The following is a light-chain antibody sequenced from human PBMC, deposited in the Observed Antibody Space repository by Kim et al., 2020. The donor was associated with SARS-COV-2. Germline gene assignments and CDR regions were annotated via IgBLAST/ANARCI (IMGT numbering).Light chain of an antibody. V-gene: IGLV3-19*01. J-gene: IGLJ2*01. CDR3: NSRDSNDYVV. CDR2: GKD. Sequence: VALGQTVRITCQGDSLRSYYATWYQHKPGQAPKVVIYGKDNRPSGVTDRFSGASSGNTAYLTITGTQAGDEADYYCNSRDSNDYVVFGGGTKVTVL. CDR1: SLRSYY.